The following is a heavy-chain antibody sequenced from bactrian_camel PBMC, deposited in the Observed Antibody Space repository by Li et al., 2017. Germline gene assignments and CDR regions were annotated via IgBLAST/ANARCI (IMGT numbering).Heavy chain of an antibody. CDR1: GFTANDCG. Sequence: VQLVESGGGSERAGGSLRLSCTAPGFTANDCGMSWYRQAAGKEREWVSSISAVTHIPAHADSVKGRFTISVDKAKDTVYLQMNSLRPGDTAIYSCQVCGRYWGQGTQVTVS. J-gene: IGHJ4*01. CDR2: ISAVTHIP. CDR3: QVCGRY. V-gene: IGHV3S40*01.